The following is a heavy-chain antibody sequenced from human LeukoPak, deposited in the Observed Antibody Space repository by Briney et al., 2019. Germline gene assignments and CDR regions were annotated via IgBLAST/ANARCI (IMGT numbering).Heavy chain of an antibody. CDR2: ISYDGSNK. CDR3: VKPLPTVTSRWFDP. V-gene: IGHV3-30*18. CDR1: GFTFSSYG. J-gene: IGHJ5*02. Sequence: PGGSLRLYCAASGFTFSSYGMHWVRQAPGKGLEWVAVISYDGSNKYYADSVKGRFTISRDNSKNTLYLQMNSLRAEDTAVYYCVKPLPTVTSRWFDPWGQGTLVTVSS. D-gene: IGHD4-11*01.